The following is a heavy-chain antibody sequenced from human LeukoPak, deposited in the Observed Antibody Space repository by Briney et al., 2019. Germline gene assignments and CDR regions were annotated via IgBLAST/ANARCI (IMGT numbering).Heavy chain of an antibody. D-gene: IGHD4-23*01. Sequence: SETLSLTCTVSGDSISYYYWSWIRQPPGKGLEWIGYIYYSGSTNYNPSLKSRVTISVDTSEKQFSLKLNSVTAADTAVYYCARVLTTVVTPGAFDIWGQGTMVTVSS. J-gene: IGHJ3*02. V-gene: IGHV4-59*01. CDR1: GDSISYYY. CDR3: ARVLTTVVTPGAFDI. CDR2: IYYSGST.